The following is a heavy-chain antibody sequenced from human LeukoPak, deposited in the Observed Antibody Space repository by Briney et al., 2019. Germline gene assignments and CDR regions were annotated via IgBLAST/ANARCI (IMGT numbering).Heavy chain of an antibody. CDR1: GFTFSSYA. J-gene: IGHJ4*02. CDR2: ISSNGGST. CDR3: ARGGGGSYSVGY. Sequence: GSLRLSCAASGFTFSSYAMHWVRQAPGKGLEYVSAISSNGGSTYYANSVKGRFTISRDNSKNTLYLQMGSLRAEDMAVYYCARGGGGSYSVGYWGQGTLVTVSS. V-gene: IGHV3-64*01. D-gene: IGHD1-26*01.